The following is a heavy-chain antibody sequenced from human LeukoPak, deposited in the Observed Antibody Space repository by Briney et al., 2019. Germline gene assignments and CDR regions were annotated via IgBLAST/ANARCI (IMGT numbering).Heavy chain of an antibody. D-gene: IGHD1-7*01. CDR3: ARTYWNYFRNNWFDP. CDR1: GYTFTSYD. CDR2: MNPNSGNA. J-gene: IGHJ5*02. V-gene: IGHV1-8*01. Sequence: ASVKVSCKASGYTFTSYDINWVRQATGQGLGWMGWMNPNSGNAGYAQKFQGRVTMTRNTSISTAYMELSSLRSEDTAVYYCARTYWNYFRNNWFDPWGQGTLVTVSS.